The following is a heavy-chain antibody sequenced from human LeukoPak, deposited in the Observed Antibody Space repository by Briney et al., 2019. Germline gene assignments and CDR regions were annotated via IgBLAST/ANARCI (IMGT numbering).Heavy chain of an antibody. V-gene: IGHV3-23*01. CDR3: AKGFWSGYHDY. D-gene: IGHD3-3*01. CDR2: ISGSGGST. Sequence: ASVKVSCKASGGTFSSYAMSWVRQALGKGLEWVSAISGSGGSTYYADSVKGRFTISRDNSKNTLYLQMNSLRAEDTAVYYCAKGFWSGYHDYWGQGTLVTVSS. CDR1: GGTFSSYA. J-gene: IGHJ4*02.